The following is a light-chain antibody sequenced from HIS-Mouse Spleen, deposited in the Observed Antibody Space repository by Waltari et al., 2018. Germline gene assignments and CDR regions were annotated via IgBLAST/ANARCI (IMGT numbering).Light chain of an antibody. CDR2: EGS. CDR3: CSYAGSSTFVV. V-gene: IGLV2-23*03. CDR1: SSDVGSYNL. J-gene: IGLJ2*01. Sequence: QSALTQPASVSGSPGQSITISCTGTSSDVGSYNLVSWDQQHPGKAPKLMIYEGSKRPSGVSNRCSGSKSGNTASLTISGLQAEDEADYYCCSYAGSSTFVVFGGGTKLTVL.